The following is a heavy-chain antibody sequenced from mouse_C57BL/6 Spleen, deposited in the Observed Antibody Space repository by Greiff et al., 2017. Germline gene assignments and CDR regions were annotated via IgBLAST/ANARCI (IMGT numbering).Heavy chain of an antibody. CDR1: GYTFTDYY. V-gene: IGHV1-76*01. CDR2: IYPGSGNT. CDR3: ARDYGSSFYYAMDY. Sequence: QVQLQQSGAELVRPGASVKLSCKASGYTFTDYYINWVKQRPGQGLEWIVRIYPGSGNTYYNEKFKGKATLTAEKSSSTAYMQLSSLTSEDSAVYFCARDYGSSFYYAMDYWGQGTSVTVSS. J-gene: IGHJ4*01. D-gene: IGHD1-1*01.